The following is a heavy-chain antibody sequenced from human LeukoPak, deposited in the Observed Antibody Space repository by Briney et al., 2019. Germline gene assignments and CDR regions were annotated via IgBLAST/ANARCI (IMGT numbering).Heavy chain of an antibody. Sequence: GGSLRLSCVDSGFTFTNAWMSWVRQAPGKGLEWVSTITGSGGSTYYADSVQGRFTISRDNSKNTLYLQMNSLRAEDTAVYYCAKQAYASLDYWGQGTLVTVSS. J-gene: IGHJ4*02. CDR2: ITGSGGST. CDR3: AKQAYASLDY. CDR1: GFTFTNAW. V-gene: IGHV3-23*01. D-gene: IGHD4-17*01.